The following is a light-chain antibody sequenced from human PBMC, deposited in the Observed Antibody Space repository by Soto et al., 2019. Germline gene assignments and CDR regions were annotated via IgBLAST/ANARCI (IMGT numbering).Light chain of an antibody. Sequence: EIVLTQSPGTLSLSPGERATLSCRASQGVSSSYLAWYQQKPGQAPRLLIYGASTRATGIPARFSGSGSGTEFTLTISSLQSEDFAVYYCQQYNNWPRWTFGQGTKVDIK. V-gene: IGKV3-15*01. CDR2: GAS. J-gene: IGKJ1*01. CDR3: QQYNNWPRWT. CDR1: QGVSSSY.